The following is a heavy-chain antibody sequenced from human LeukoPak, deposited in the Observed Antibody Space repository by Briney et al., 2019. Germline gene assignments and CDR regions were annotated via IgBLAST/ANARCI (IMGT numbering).Heavy chain of an antibody. V-gene: IGHV3-64*01. D-gene: IGHD3-22*01. Sequence: PGGSLRLSCAASGFTFSSYAMHWVRQAPGKGLEYVSAISSNGGSTYYANSVKGRFTISRDNSKNTLYLQMGSLRAEDMAVYYCARGYYDSSGYVPANYYYYYMDVWGKGTTVTVSS. CDR2: ISSNGGST. J-gene: IGHJ6*03. CDR3: ARGYYDSSGYVPANYYYYYMDV. CDR1: GFTFSSYA.